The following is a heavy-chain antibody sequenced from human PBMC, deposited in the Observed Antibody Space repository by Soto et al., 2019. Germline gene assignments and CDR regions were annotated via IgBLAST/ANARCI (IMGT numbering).Heavy chain of an antibody. Sequence: QLQLQESGPGLVKPSETLSLTCTVSGGSISSRSYHWGWIRQPPGKGQEWIGSIYYSGPTYYNPSLKRRVTISVDTSKNTFSLKVTSVTAADAAVYYCARRQHRYGAGCRLGAFDLLGQGTMVIVSS. V-gene: IGHV4-39*02. CDR2: IYYSGPT. CDR1: GGSISSRSYH. D-gene: IGHD3-16*02. J-gene: IGHJ3*01. CDR3: ARRQHRYGAGCRLGAFDL.